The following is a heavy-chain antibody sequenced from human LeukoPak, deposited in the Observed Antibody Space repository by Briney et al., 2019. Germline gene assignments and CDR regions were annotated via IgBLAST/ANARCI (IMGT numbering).Heavy chain of an antibody. Sequence: ASVKVPYKASGYTFNCYYMHWVRQAPGQGREWMGRINPNSGGTNYAQKFQGRVTMTRDTSISTAYMELSRLRSDDTAVYYCASGVGATIVPTFDYWGQGTLVTVSS. D-gene: IGHD1-26*01. CDR2: INPNSGGT. V-gene: IGHV1-2*06. CDR1: GYTFNCYY. J-gene: IGHJ4*02. CDR3: ASGVGATIVPTFDY.